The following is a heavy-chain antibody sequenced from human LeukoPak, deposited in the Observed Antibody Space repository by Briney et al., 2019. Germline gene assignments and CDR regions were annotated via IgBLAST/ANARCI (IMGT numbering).Heavy chain of an antibody. Sequence: GRSLRLSCAASGFTFSSYAMHWVRQAPGKGLEWVAVISYDGSNKYYADSVRGRFTISRDNSKNTVYLHMNSLRAEDTAVYYCARGNPPSHPLDYWGQGTLVTVSS. CDR2: ISYDGSNK. V-gene: IGHV3-30-3*01. CDR1: GFTFSSYA. CDR3: ARGNPPSHPLDY. J-gene: IGHJ4*02.